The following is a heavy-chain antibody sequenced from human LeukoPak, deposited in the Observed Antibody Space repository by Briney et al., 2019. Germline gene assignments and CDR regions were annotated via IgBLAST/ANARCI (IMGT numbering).Heavy chain of an antibody. CDR1: GFTYSSYA. D-gene: IGHD5-12*01. J-gene: IGHJ6*03. Sequence: GGSLRLSCAASGFTYSSYAMNWVRQAPGKGLEWVSAISAGGDTTYYADSAKGRFTISRDNSKNTVYLQMNSLRAGDTAVYYCAKAIYSGYDYSSGWYYYYYMDVWGKGTTVTVSS. V-gene: IGHV3-23*01. CDR2: ISAGGDTT. CDR3: AKAIYSGYDYSSGWYYYYYMDV.